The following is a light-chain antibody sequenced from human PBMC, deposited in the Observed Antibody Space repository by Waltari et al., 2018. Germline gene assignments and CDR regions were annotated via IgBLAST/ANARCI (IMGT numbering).Light chain of an antibody. Sequence: NFMLTQPHSVSESPGKTVTISCTRDSGSSGSKYVRWYQQRPGRAPTSLISEEEQRPPGFPVRFTGSIDSSSNTASLTISGLQAEDEADYYCQSYDSYNRWIFGGGTKLTVL. V-gene: IGLV6-57*04. CDR1: SGSSGSKY. J-gene: IGLJ2*01. CDR3: QSYDSYNRWI. CDR2: EEE.